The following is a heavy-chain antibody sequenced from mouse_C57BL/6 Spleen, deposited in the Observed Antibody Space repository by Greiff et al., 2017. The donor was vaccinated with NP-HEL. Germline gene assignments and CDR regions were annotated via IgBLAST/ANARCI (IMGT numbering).Heavy chain of an antibody. Sequence: EVHLVESGGDLVKPGGSLKLSCAASGFTFSSYGMSWVRQTPDKRLEWVATISSGGSYTYYPDSVKGRFTISRDNAKNTLYLQMSRLKSEDTAMYYCAGHKGGSSSYWYFDVWGTGTTVTVSS. CDR1: GFTFSSYG. J-gene: IGHJ1*03. D-gene: IGHD1-1*01. V-gene: IGHV5-6*01. CDR3: AGHKGGSSSYWYFDV. CDR2: ISSGGSYT.